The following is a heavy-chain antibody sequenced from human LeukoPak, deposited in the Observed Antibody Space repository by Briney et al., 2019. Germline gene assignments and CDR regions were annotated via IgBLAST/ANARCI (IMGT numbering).Heavy chain of an antibody. CDR1: GFTFSSYE. D-gene: IGHD1-1*01. J-gene: IGHJ4*02. V-gene: IGHV3-48*03. CDR2: ISSSGSTI. Sequence: GGSPRLSCAASGFTFSSYEMNWVRQAPGKGLEWVSYISSSGSTIYYADSVKGRFTISRDNAKNSLYLQMNSLRAEDTAVYYCAREVQLERLGFGKEGSAFDYWGQGTLVTVSS. CDR3: AREVQLERLGFGKEGSAFDY.